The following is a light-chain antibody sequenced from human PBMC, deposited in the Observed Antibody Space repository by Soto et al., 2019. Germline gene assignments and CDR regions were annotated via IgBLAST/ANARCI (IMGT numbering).Light chain of an antibody. CDR3: QHHRT. J-gene: IGKJ1*01. V-gene: IGKV1-5*03. Sequence: DIQMTQSPSTLSASVGDRVTITCRASQSISSWLAWYQQKPGKAPKLLIYKASSLESGVPSRFSGSGSGTEVTVTLSSLQPHEFATYYCQHHRTFGQETKVQIK. CDR1: QSISSW. CDR2: KAS.